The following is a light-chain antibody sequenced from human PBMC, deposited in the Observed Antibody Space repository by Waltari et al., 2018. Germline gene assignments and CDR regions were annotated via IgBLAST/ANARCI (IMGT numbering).Light chain of an antibody. J-gene: IGLJ2*01. V-gene: IGLV1-51*02. CDR2: ENN. CDR3: GTWDTSLSALI. CDR1: SSNIGHAY. Sequence: QSVLTQPPSVSAAPGQKVTLSCSGSSSNIGHAYVSWYQQLPGTAPKLFIYENNKRPSGMPDRFSGSKSGTSATLGITGLQTGDEADYYCGTWDTSLSALIFGGGTKLTVL.